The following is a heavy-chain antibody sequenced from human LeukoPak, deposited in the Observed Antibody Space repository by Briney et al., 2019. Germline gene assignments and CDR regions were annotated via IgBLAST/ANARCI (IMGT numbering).Heavy chain of an antibody. V-gene: IGHV3-13*01. CDR2: IGTAGDT. Sequence: GGSLRLSCAASGFTFSSYDMHWVRQVTGKGLEWISAIGTAGDTYYPGSVKGRFTISRENAKNSLYLQMNSLRAGDTAVYYCARVAYYYDSSGYYSQYYFDYWGQGTLVTVSS. CDR3: ARVAYYYDSSGYYSQYYFDY. J-gene: IGHJ4*02. D-gene: IGHD3-22*01. CDR1: GFTFSSYD.